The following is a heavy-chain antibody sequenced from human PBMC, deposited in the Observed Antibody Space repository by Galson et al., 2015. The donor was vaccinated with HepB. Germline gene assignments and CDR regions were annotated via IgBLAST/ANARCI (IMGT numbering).Heavy chain of an antibody. CDR3: ARDRVPIVVVPAAIGWFDP. V-gene: IGHV1-18*04. D-gene: IGHD2-2*01. CDR2: ISAYNGNT. Sequence: SVKVSCKASGYTFTSYGISWVRQAPGQGLEWMGWISAYNGNTNYAQKLQGRVTMTTDTSTSTAYMELRSLRSDDTAVYYCARDRVPIVVVPAAIGWFDPWGQGTLVTVSS. J-gene: IGHJ5*02. CDR1: GYTFTSYG.